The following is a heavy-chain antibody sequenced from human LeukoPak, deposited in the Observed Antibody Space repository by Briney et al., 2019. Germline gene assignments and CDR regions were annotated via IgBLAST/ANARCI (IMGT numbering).Heavy chain of an antibody. CDR3: ARRSSGSYRL. D-gene: IGHD1-26*01. CDR2: ISSSSSTI. CDR1: GFTFSSYE. V-gene: IGHV3-48*03. Sequence: GGSLRLSCAASGFTFSSYEMNWVRQAPGKGLEWVSYISSSSSTIYYADSVKGRFTISRDNGKNSLYLQMNSLRVEDTAVYYCARRSSGSYRLWGQGTLVTVSS. J-gene: IGHJ4*02.